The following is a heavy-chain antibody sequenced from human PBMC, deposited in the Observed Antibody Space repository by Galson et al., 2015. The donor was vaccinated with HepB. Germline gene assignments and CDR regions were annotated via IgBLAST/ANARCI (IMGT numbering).Heavy chain of an antibody. Sequence: SVKVSCKASGGTFSSYAISWVRQAPGQGLEWMGGIIPIFGTANYAQKFQGRVTITADESTSTAYMELSSLRSEDTAVYYCASDRPRENLWENCSSTSCRHYYYYYMDVWGKGTTVTVSS. CDR2: IIPIFGTA. CDR3: ASDRPRENLWENCSSTSCRHYYYYYMDV. CDR1: GGTFSSYA. J-gene: IGHJ6*03. V-gene: IGHV1-69*13. D-gene: IGHD2-2*01.